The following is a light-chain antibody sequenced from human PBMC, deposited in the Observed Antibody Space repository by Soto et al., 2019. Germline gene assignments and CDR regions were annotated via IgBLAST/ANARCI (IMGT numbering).Light chain of an antibody. CDR1: DIASKS. CDR3: QVWDISSDHVI. J-gene: IGLJ2*01. Sequence: SSELTQPPSVSVAPGQTARITCGGSDIASKSVHWYQQKPGQAPVLVVYDDSDRPSGIPDRFSGSNSGNTATLTISRVEAGDEADYYCQVWDISSDHVIFGGGTKVTVL. V-gene: IGLV3-21*02. CDR2: DDS.